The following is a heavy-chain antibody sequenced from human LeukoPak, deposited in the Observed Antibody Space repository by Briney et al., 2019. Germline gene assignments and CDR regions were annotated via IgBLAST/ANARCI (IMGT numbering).Heavy chain of an antibody. J-gene: IGHJ4*02. Sequence: GGSLRLSCAASGFTVSSNYMSWVRQAPGKGLEWVSDIYSGGSTYYADSVKGRFTISRDNSKNTLYLQMNSLRAEDTAVYYCARGESIAVAGLDYWGQGTLVTVSS. CDR2: IYSGGST. D-gene: IGHD6-19*01. CDR1: GFTVSSNY. CDR3: ARGESIAVAGLDY. V-gene: IGHV3-66*02.